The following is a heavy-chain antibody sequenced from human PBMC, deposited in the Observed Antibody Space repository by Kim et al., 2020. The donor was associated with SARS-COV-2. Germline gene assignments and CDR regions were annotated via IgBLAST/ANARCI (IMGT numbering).Heavy chain of an antibody. Sequence: ASVKVSCKASGYTFTSYYMHWVRQAPGQGLEWMGIINPSGGSTSYAQKFQGRVTMTRDTSTSTVYMELSSLRSEDTAVYYCARTAGYCSVGSCYSGVYYYGMDVWGQGTTVTVSS. J-gene: IGHJ6*02. CDR1: GYTFTSYY. CDR2: INPSGGST. V-gene: IGHV1-46*01. CDR3: ARTAGYCSVGSCYSGVYYYGMDV. D-gene: IGHD2-15*01.